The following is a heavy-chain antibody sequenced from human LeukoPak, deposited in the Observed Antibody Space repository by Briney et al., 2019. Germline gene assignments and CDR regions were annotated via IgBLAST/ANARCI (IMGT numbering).Heavy chain of an antibody. J-gene: IGHJ4*02. CDR3: ARDVGPMVRGVILGGGRFDY. CDR2: IRFDGSNK. V-gene: IGHV3-30*02. Sequence: GGSLRLSCAASGFTFSSYGMHWVRQAPGKGLEWVAFIRFDGSNKYYADSVKGRFTISRDNSKNTLYLQMNSLRAEDTAVYYCARDVGPMVRGVILGGGRFDYWGQGTLVTVSS. CDR1: GFTFSSYG. D-gene: IGHD3-10*01.